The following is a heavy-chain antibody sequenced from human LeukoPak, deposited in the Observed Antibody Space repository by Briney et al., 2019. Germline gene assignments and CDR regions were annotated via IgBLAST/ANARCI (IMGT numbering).Heavy chain of an antibody. CDR3: ARGPKRLDIVVVPAGQRAYSP. V-gene: IGHV4-34*01. Sequence: SETLSLTCAVYGGSFSGYYWSWIRQPPGKGPEWIGEINHSGSTNYNPSLKSRVTISVDTSKNQFSLKLSSVTAADTAVYYCARGPKRLDIVVVPAGQRAYSPWGQGTLVTVSS. CDR1: GGSFSGYY. D-gene: IGHD2-2*01. CDR2: INHSGST. J-gene: IGHJ5*02.